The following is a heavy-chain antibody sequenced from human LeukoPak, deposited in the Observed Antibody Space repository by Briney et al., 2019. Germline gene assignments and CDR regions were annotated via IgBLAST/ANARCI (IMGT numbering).Heavy chain of an antibody. Sequence: SETLSRTCTVSGGSISSYYWSWIRQPPGKGLEWIGYIYYSGSTNYNPSLKSRVTISVDTSKNQFSLKLSSVTAAGTAVYYCARDRAGDYFDYWGQGTLVTVSS. J-gene: IGHJ4*02. CDR3: ARDRAGDYFDY. CDR1: GGSISSYY. V-gene: IGHV4-59*01. CDR2: IYYSGST. D-gene: IGHD3-10*01.